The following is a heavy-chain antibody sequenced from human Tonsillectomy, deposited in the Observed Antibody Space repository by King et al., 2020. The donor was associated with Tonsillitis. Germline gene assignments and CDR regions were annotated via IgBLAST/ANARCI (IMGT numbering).Heavy chain of an antibody. V-gene: IGHV3-9*01. CDR2: ISWNSGRI. CDR3: AIASYYYDRTGYYGAFDI. Sequence: VQLVESGGGLVQPGRSLRLSCAASGFNFDDYATHWVRLAPGKGLEWVSGISWNSGRIGYADSVKGRFTISRDKAKNSLYLQMDSLRPEDTALYYCAIASYYYDRTGYYGAFDIWGRGTMVTVSS. D-gene: IGHD3-22*01. CDR1: GFNFDDYA. J-gene: IGHJ3*02.